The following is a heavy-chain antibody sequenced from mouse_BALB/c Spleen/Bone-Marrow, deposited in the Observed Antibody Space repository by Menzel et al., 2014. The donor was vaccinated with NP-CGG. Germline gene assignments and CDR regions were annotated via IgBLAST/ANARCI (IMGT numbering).Heavy chain of an antibody. CDR3: ARQGYYGKGDY. CDR1: GFDFSRYW. J-gene: IGHJ2*01. D-gene: IGHD2-1*01. V-gene: IGHV4-1*02. CDR2: INPDSSTI. Sequence: DVHLVESGGGLVQPGGSLKLSCAASGFDFSRYWMSWVRQAPGKGLEWIGEINPDSSTINYTPSLKDKLIISRDNAKNTLYLQMSKVRSEDTALYYCARQGYYGKGDYWGQGTTLTVSS.